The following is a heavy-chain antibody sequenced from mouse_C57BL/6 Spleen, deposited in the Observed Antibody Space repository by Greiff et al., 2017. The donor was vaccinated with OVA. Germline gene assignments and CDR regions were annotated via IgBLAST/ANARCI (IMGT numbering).Heavy chain of an antibody. CDR2: ISYDGSN. V-gene: IGHV3-6*01. Sequence: EVKLMESGPGLVKPSQSLSLTCSFTGYSITSVYSWNWIRQFPGNKLEWMGSISYDGSNNYNPSLKNRISLTRDTSKNQFFLKLNSVTTEDTATYYCAAMVSPFWYFDVWGTGTTVTVSS. CDR1: GYSITSVYS. CDR3: AAMVSPFWYFDV. D-gene: IGHD2-2*01. J-gene: IGHJ1*03.